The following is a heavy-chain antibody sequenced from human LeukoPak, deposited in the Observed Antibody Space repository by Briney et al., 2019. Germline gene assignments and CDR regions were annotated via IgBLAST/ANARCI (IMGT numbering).Heavy chain of an antibody. CDR2: MNPNSGNT. D-gene: IGHD3-9*01. Sequence: ASVKVSCKASGYSLTSYFMHWVRQAPGQGLEWMGWMNPNSGNTGYAQKFQGRVTITADKSTSTAYMELSSLRSEDTAVYYCARATLPYDILTGWSVQGDPFTAFNWFDPWGQGTLVTVSS. J-gene: IGHJ5*02. V-gene: IGHV1-8*01. CDR1: GYSLTSYF. CDR3: ARATLPYDILTGWSVQGDPFTAFNWFDP.